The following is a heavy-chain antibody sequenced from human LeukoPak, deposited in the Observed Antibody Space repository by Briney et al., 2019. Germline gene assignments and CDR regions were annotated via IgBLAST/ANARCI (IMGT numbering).Heavy chain of an antibody. CDR3: AKYSSSWYGDAFDI. D-gene: IGHD6-13*01. Sequence: GGCVRLSCAASGCTFSGYAMSWVRQAPGKGLEWVSAISGSGGSTYYADSVKGRFTISRDNSKNTLYLQMNSLRAEDTAVYYCAKYSSSWYGDAFDIWGQGTMVTVSS. J-gene: IGHJ3*02. CDR1: GCTFSGYA. CDR2: ISGSGGST. V-gene: IGHV3-23*01.